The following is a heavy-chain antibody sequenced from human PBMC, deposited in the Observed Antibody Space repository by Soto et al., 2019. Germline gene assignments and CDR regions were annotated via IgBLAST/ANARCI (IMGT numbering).Heavy chain of an antibody. J-gene: IGHJ6*02. CDR1: GDTFTGYY. CDR3: ARDLAVAGTHYWSEYYYYGMDV. Sequence: SVKVSCKASGDTFTGYYMHWVRQAPGQGLEWMGGIIPIFGTANYAQKFQGRVTITADESTSTAYMELSSLRSEDTAVYYCARDLAVAGTHYWSEYYYYGMDVWGQGTTVTSP. CDR2: IIPIFGTA. V-gene: IGHV1-69*13. D-gene: IGHD6-19*01.